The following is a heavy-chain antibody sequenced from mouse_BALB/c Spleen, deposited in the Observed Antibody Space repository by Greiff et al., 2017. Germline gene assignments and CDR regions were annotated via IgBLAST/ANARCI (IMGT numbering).Heavy chain of an antibody. V-gene: IGHV14-4*02. J-gene: IGHJ4*01. Sequence: EVQLQQSGAELVRSGASVKLSCTASGFNIKDYYMHWVKQRPEQGLEWIGWIDPENGDTEYAPKFQGKATMTADTSSNTAYLQLSSLTSEDTAVYYCNACRGNYDYAMDYWGQGTSVTVSS. CDR3: NACRGNYDYAMDY. CDR1: GFNIKDYY. D-gene: IGHD2-1*01. CDR2: IDPENGDT.